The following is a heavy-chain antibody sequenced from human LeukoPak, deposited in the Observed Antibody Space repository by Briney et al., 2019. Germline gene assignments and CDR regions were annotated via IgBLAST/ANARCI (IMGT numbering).Heavy chain of an antibody. CDR2: INPNSGGT. CDR3: ARGLLHWNYYDSSGSAEISC. CDR1: GYTFTGYY. V-gene: IGHV1-2*06. Sequence: ASVKVSCKASGYTFTGYYMHWVRQAPGQGLEWMGRINPNSGGTNYAQKFQGRLTMTRDTSISTAYMELSRLRSDDTAVYYCARGLLHWNYYDSSGSAEISCWGQGTLVTVSS. D-gene: IGHD3-22*01. J-gene: IGHJ4*02.